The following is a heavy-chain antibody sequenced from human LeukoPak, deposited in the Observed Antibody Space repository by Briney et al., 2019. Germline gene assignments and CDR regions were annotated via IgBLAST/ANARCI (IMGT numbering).Heavy chain of an antibody. D-gene: IGHD6-13*01. CDR2: IYYSGST. CDR3: ARVYYSSSYDYWYFDL. J-gene: IGHJ2*01. CDR1: GGSISSNNYY. V-gene: IGHV4-61*05. Sequence: TSETLSLTCSVSGGSISSNNYYWAWIRQPPGKGLEWIGYIYYSGSTNYNPSLKSRVTISVDTSKNQFSLKLSSVTAADTAVYYCARVYYSSSYDYWYFDLWGRGTLVTVSS.